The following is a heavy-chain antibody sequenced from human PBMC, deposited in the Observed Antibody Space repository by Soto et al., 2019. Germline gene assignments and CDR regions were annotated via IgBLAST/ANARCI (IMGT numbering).Heavy chain of an antibody. D-gene: IGHD2-15*01. Sequence: SETLSLTCSVSGGSVYRNGHYWGWIRQPPGKGLEWIGSIDNNGVTNYNSSLKSRVTISRDTSKNQFSLRLTSVTAADTAVYYCGKILVGATGHTDADSWGPGTLVTVSS. CDR1: GGSVYRNGHY. CDR3: GKILVGATGHTDADS. V-gene: IGHV4-39*01. CDR2: IDNNGVT. J-gene: IGHJ4*02.